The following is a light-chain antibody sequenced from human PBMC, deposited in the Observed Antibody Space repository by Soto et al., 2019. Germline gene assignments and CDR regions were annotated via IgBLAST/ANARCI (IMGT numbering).Light chain of an antibody. Sequence: DIQMTQSPSSLSASVGDRVTITCRASQGISNYLAWYQQKPGKVPKLLIYAASTLQSGVPSRFSGSGSGTDLTLTISSLQPEDVATYYCQKYNSALSFTFGPGTEVDIK. V-gene: IGKV1-27*01. CDR1: QGISNY. CDR3: QKYNSALSFT. J-gene: IGKJ3*01. CDR2: AAS.